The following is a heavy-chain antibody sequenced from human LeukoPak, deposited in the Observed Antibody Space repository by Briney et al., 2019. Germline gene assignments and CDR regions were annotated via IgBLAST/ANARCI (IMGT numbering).Heavy chain of an antibody. Sequence: SETLSLTCTVSGGSISSYYWSWIRQPPGKGLEWIGYINHSGITNNNPSLKSRVTTSVDTSKNQFSLKLSSVTAADAAVYYCARFYYDSSGYGFDSWGQGTKVTVSS. CDR3: ARFYYDSSGYGFDS. CDR2: INHSGIT. CDR1: GGSISSYY. J-gene: IGHJ3*02. D-gene: IGHD3-22*01. V-gene: IGHV4-59*01.